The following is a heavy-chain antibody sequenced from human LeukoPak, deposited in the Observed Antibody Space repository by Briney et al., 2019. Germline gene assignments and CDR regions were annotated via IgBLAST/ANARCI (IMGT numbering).Heavy chain of an antibody. J-gene: IGHJ3*02. D-gene: IGHD2-21*02. CDR2: IYYSGST. CDR1: GGSISSSSYY. V-gene: IGHV4-39*01. CDR3: ATPGQEVVTRSSAFDI. Sequence: PSETLSLTCTVSGGSISSSSYYWGWIRQPPGKGLEWIGSIYYSGSTYYNPSLKSRVTISVDTSKNQFSLKLSSVTAADTAVYYCATPGQEVVTRSSAFDIWGQGTMVTVSS.